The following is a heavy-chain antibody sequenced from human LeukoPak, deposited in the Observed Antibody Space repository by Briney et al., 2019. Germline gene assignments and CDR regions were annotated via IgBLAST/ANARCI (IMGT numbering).Heavy chain of an antibody. CDR1: GYTFTSYY. V-gene: IGHV1-46*01. CDR3: ARGDYYDSSGYFYVVPGYYYYYMDV. D-gene: IGHD3-22*01. CDR2: INPSGGST. J-gene: IGHJ6*03. Sequence: GASVKVSCKASGYTFTSYYMHWVRQAPGQGLEWMGIINPSGGSTSYAQKFQGRVTMTRDMSTSTVYMELSSLRSEDTAVYYCARGDYYDSSGYFYVVPGYYYYYMDVWGKGTTVTVSS.